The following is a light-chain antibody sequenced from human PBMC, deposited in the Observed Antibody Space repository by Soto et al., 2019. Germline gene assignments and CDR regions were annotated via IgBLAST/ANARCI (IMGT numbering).Light chain of an antibody. V-gene: IGLV2-14*01. J-gene: IGLJ3*02. CDR3: SSYTIRNSWV. CDR1: SSDVGGYNR. Sequence: QSVLTQPASVTGSPGQSITISCTGTSSDVGGYNRVSWYQHYPGTAPKLMIYEVTNRPSGVSDRFSASKSGNTASLTISGLQPEDEADYYCSSYTIRNSWVFGGGTKLTVL. CDR2: EVT.